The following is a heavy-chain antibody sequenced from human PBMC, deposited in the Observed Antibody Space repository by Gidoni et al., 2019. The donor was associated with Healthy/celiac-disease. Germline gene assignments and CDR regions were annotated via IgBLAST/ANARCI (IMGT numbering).Heavy chain of an antibody. CDR1: GYTFTGYY. J-gene: IGHJ6*02. V-gene: IGHV1-2*04. Sequence: QVQLVQSGAEVKKPGASVKVSCKASGYTFTGYYMHWVRQAPGQGLEWMGWINPNSGGTNYAQKFQGWVTMTRDTSISTAYMELSRLRSDDTAVYYCARGDPIVVVVAATLRTGTAWGMDVWGQGTTVTVSS. CDR2: INPNSGGT. D-gene: IGHD2-15*01. CDR3: ARGDPIVVVVAATLRTGTAWGMDV.